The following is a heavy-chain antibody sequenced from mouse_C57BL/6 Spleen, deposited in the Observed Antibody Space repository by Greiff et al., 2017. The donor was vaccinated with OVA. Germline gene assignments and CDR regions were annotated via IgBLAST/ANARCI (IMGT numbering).Heavy chain of an antibody. V-gene: IGHV14-4*01. J-gene: IGHJ3*01. Sequence: EVELQQSGAELVRPGASVKLSCTASGFNIKDDYMHWVKQRPEQGLEWIGWIDPENGDTEYASKFQGKATITADTSSNTAYLQLSSLTSEDTAVYYCTTRGERAYWGQGTLVTVSA. CDR1: GFNIKDDY. CDR3: TTRGERAY. CDR2: IDPENGDT.